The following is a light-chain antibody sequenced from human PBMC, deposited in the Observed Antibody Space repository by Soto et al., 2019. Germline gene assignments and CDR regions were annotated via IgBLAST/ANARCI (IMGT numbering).Light chain of an antibody. CDR1: SSDVGNYNL. V-gene: IGLV2-23*02. CDR2: EVS. CDR3: CSYAGSSTCV. Sequence: QCVLTQPASVSGSPGQSITISCTGTSSDVGNYNLVTWYQQHPGKAPKLMIYEVSKRPSRVSNRFSGSKSGNTASLTISGLQAEDEADYYCCSYAGSSTCVFGTGTKVTVL. J-gene: IGLJ1*01.